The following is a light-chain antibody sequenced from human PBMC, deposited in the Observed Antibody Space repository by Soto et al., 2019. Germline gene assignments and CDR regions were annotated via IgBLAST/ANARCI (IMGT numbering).Light chain of an antibody. J-gene: IGLJ1*01. CDR3: SSYTGGNTWV. CDR1: SSDVGGYNY. CDR2: EVS. V-gene: IGLV2-14*01. Sequence: QSVLTQPASVSGSPGQSITISCTGTSSDVGGYNYVSWYQQHPGKAPKLMIYEVSNRPSGVSNRFSGSKSGNTASLTISGLQAEDEADYYCSSYTGGNTWVFGTGTKVTVL.